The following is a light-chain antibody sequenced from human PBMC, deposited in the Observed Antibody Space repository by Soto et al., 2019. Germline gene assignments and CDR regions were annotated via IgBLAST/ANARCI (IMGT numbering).Light chain of an antibody. CDR3: QQRSNWPLT. V-gene: IGKV3-11*01. Sequence: EIVLTQSPATLSLSPGERATLSCRASQSVSSYLGWYQRKPGQAPRLLIYDASNRATGIPARFSGSGSGTDFTLTISSLEPEDFAVYYCQQRSNWPLTFGGGTKVEIK. J-gene: IGKJ4*01. CDR2: DAS. CDR1: QSVSSY.